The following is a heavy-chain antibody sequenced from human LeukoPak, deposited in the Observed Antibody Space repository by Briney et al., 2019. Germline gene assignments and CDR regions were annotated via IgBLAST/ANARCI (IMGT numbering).Heavy chain of an antibody. CDR2: ITSDGSST. D-gene: IGHD1-20*01. J-gene: IGHJ4*02. V-gene: IGHV3-74*03. CDR1: ESTFSSTW. CDR3: AKDRLTGTTNFDY. Sequence: GGSLRLSCVVSESTFSSTWMHWVRQPPGKGLVWVARITSDGSSTTYAESVRGRFTISRDNSKNTLYLQMNSLRAEDTAVYYCAKDRLTGTTNFDYWGQGTLVTVSS.